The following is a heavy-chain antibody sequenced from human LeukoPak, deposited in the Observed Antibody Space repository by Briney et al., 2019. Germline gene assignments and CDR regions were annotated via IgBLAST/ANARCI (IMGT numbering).Heavy chain of an antibody. CDR1: GFTFSSHS. D-gene: IGHD3-9*01. CDR2: ISRSSSTI. V-gene: IGHV3-48*01. CDR3: ATHNYDILTGYFY. J-gene: IGHJ4*02. Sequence: PGGSLRLSCAASGFTFSSHSMNWVRQAPGKGLEWVSYISRSSSTIYYADSVKGRFTISRDNAKNSLYLQMNSLRGEDTAVYYCATHNYDILTGYFYWGQGTLVTVSS.